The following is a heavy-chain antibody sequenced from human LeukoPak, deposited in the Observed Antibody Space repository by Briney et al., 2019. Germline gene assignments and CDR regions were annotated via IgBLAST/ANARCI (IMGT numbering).Heavy chain of an antibody. CDR3: ARVEVIIAAAGPPDYYYMDV. D-gene: IGHD6-13*01. J-gene: IGHJ6*03. CDR2: IYPGDSDA. CDR1: GYSFTSYW. V-gene: IGHV5-51*01. Sequence: GESLKISCKGSGYSFTSYWIGWVRQMPGKGLEWMGIIYPGDSDARYSPSFQGQVTISADKSISTAYLQWSSLKASDTAMYYCARVEVIIAAAGPPDYYYMDVWGKGTTVTVSS.